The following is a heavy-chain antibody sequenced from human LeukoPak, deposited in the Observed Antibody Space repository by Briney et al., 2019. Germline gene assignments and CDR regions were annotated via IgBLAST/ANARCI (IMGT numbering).Heavy chain of an antibody. J-gene: IGHJ6*03. CDR1: GFIFSNYW. Sequence: GGSLRLSCAASGFIFSNYWMTWVRQAPGKGLEWVANIKEDGSEKYYVDSVKGRFTISRDNAKNSLYLQMSSLRAEDTALYHCARVIVGATTDYYYYYMDVWGKGTTVTISS. D-gene: IGHD1-26*01. V-gene: IGHV3-7*03. CDR2: IKEDGSEK. CDR3: ARVIVGATTDYYYYYMDV.